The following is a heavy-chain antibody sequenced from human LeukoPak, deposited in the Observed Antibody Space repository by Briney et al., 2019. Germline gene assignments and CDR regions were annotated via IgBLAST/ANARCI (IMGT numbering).Heavy chain of an antibody. Sequence: GGSLRLSCAASGFTFSSYAMSWVRQAPGKGLEWVSAISGSGGSTYYADSVKGRFTISRDNSKNTLYLQMNSLRAEDTAVYYCAKDQQWLVSGDNWFDPWGQGTLVTVSS. CDR3: AKDQQWLVSGDNWFDP. CDR1: GFTFSSYA. D-gene: IGHD6-19*01. V-gene: IGHV3-23*01. J-gene: IGHJ5*02. CDR2: ISGSGGST.